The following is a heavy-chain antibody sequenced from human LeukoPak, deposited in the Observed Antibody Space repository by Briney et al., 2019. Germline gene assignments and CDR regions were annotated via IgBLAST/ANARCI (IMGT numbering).Heavy chain of an antibody. J-gene: IGHJ5*02. Sequence: ASVKVSCTASGYRFTDYYIHWVRQAPGQGLEWMGWINVNSGDTYHSQKFQDRFTMTGDTSINTAYMELSRLRSDDTAVFYCARSYYDVLTGNYMWLAPWGQGTLVTVSS. CDR3: ARSYYDVLTGNYMWLAP. D-gene: IGHD3-9*01. V-gene: IGHV1-2*02. CDR2: INVNSGDT. CDR1: GYRFTDYY.